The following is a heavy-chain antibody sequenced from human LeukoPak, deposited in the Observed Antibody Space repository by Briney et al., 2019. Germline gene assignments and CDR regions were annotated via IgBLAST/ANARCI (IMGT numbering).Heavy chain of an antibody. D-gene: IGHD4-23*01. CDR2: IYYSGST. J-gene: IGHJ6*02. CDR1: GGSISSYY. V-gene: IGHV4-59*08. CDR3: ARSGGDYYGMDV. Sequence: ETLSLTCTVSGGSISSYYWSWIRQPPGKGLEWIGYIYYSGSTNYNPSLKSRVTISVDTSKNQFSLKLSSVTAADTAVYYCARSGGDYYGMDVWGQGTTVTVSS.